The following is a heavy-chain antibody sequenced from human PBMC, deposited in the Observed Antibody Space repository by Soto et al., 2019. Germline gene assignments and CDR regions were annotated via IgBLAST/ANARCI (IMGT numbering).Heavy chain of an antibody. J-gene: IGHJ4*02. CDR2: IYHSGSI. Sequence: QVQLQESGPGLVKPSGTLSLTCDVSGVSISSGNWWSWVRQPPGKGLEWIGEIYHSGSINYETSLRSRVTMSVDKSKNQLSLKLTSVTAADTAVYYCARSAYDFWRGSMVRYFDYWGQGTLVTVSS. CDR3: ARSAYDFWRGSMVRYFDY. CDR1: GVSISSGNW. V-gene: IGHV4-4*02. D-gene: IGHD3-3*01.